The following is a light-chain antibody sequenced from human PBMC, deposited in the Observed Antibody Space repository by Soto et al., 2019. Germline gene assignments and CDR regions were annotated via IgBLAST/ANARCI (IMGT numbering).Light chain of an antibody. J-gene: IGLJ2*01. V-gene: IGLV1-47*01. Sequence: QSVLTQPPSASGTPGQRVSISCSGGSSNIVSNSVFWYQQLPGTAPKLLIYRNNQRPSGVPDRFSGSNSGTSAFLAISGLRSEDEADYYCAAWDDTLSTVLFGGATKLTVL. CDR1: SSNIVSNS. CDR3: AAWDDTLSTVL. CDR2: RNN.